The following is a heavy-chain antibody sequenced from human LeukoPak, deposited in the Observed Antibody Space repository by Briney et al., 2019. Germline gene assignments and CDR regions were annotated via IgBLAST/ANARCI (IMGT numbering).Heavy chain of an antibody. Sequence: ASVKVSCKASGYTFTGYYLHWVRQAPGQGPEWMGWINPNSGDTDHAQKFQGRVTMTRDTSISTAYLELSSLRSDDTAVYYCARDQDKWGQGTLVTVSS. V-gene: IGHV1-2*02. J-gene: IGHJ4*02. CDR3: ARDQDK. CDR1: GYTFTGYY. CDR2: INPNSGDT.